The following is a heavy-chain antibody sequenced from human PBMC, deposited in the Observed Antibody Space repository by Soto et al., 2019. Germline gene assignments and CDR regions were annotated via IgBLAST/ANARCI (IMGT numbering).Heavy chain of an antibody. CDR3: ARDYDYVWGSYRYSYFDY. CDR1: GFTVSSNY. V-gene: IGHV3-53*02. Sequence: EVQLVETGGGLIQPGGSLRLSCAASGFTVSSNYMSWVRQAPGKGLEWVSVIYSGGSTYYADSVKGRFTISRDNSKNTLYLQMNSLRAEDTAVYYWARDYDYVWGSYRYSYFDYWGQGTLVTVSS. CDR2: IYSGGST. D-gene: IGHD3-16*02. J-gene: IGHJ4*02.